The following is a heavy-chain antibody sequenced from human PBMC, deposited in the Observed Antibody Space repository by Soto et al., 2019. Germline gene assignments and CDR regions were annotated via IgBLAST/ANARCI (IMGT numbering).Heavy chain of an antibody. D-gene: IGHD4-17*01. CDR1: GYTFTSYA. V-gene: IGHV1-3*01. J-gene: IGHJ6*03. CDR2: INAGNGNT. Sequence: SSVKLACKAFGYTFTSYAMHWVRQAHGQRLEWMGWINAGNGNTKYSQKFQGRVTITRDTSASTTYMELSSLRSEDTAVYYCARSFYGATSFYSYYMDVWGKATTVTVSS. CDR3: ARSFYGATSFYSYYMDV.